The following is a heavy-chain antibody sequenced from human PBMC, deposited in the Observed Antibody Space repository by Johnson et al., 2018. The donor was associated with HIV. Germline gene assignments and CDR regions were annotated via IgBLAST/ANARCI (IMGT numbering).Heavy chain of an antibody. J-gene: IGHJ3*02. D-gene: IGHD6-13*01. Sequence: VQLVESGGGVVRPGGSLRLSCAAAGFTFDDYGMSWVRQAPGKGLEWVALISYDGPNKYYADSVKGRSTISRDNAKNSLYRQMNSLRAEDTALYYCARGFSSSSSSWKGAFDIWGQGTMVTVSS. CDR3: ARGFSSSSSSWKGAFDI. CDR1: GFTFDDYG. V-gene: IGHV3-20*04. CDR2: SYDGPNK.